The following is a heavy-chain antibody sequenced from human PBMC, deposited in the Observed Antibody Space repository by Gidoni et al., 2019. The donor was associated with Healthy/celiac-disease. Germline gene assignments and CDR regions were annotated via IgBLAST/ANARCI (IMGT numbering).Heavy chain of an antibody. V-gene: IGHV3-21*01. Sequence: VNLVAPGGGMVNPGCSLTLSRASPGFSFSSYSMNWVRQAPGTGLEWVSSISSSSSYIYYADSVKGRFTISRDNAKNSLYRQMNSLRAEDTAVYYCAGGTIFDCWGQRTLVTVSS. J-gene: IGHJ4*02. CDR2: ISSSSSYI. CDR1: GFSFSSYS. D-gene: IGHD3-9*01. CDR3: AGGTIFDC.